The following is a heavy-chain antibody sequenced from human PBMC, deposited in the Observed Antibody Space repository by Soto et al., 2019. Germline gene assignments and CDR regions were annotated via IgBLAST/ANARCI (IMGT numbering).Heavy chain of an antibody. V-gene: IGHV3-21*01. D-gene: IGHD1-26*01. J-gene: IGHJ4*02. CDR2: IITSSGYI. CDR3: ARGNGGSYRDFDY. Sequence: GSLRLSCAASGFTFTSYSYSMNWVRQAPGKGLEWVSSIITSSGYIYYADSVKGRFTISRDNAKNSLSLQMNSLRAEDTAVYFCARGNGGSYRDFDYWGQGTLVTVSS. CDR1: GFTFTSYSYS.